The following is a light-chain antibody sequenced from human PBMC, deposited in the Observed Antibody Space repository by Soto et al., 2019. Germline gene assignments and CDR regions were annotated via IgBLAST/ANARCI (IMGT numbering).Light chain of an antibody. V-gene: IGLV1-40*01. Sequence: QSVLTQPPSVSGAPGQRVTISCTGSNSNIGAGYGVHWYQQLPGTAPKLLIYGNNNRPSGVPDRFSGSKSGTSASLAITGLQAEDEADFYCQSYDSSLSGWVFGGGTKLTVL. CDR3: QSYDSSLSGWV. CDR2: GNN. CDR1: NSNIGAGYG. J-gene: IGLJ3*02.